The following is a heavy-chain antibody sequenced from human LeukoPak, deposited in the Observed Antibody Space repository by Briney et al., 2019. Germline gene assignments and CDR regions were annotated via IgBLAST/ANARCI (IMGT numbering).Heavy chain of an antibody. J-gene: IGHJ4*02. CDR3: AKVLRYFGETDY. V-gene: IGHV3-23*01. CDR2: ISGSGDSGSGDTT. CDR1: GFTFSSYA. Sequence: GGSLRLSCAASGFTFSSYAMSWVRQAPGKGLEWVSGISGSGDSGSGDTTYYADSVKGRFTISRDNSKNTLYLQMNSLRAEDTAVYYCAKVLRYFGETDYWGQGTLVTVSS. D-gene: IGHD3-9*01.